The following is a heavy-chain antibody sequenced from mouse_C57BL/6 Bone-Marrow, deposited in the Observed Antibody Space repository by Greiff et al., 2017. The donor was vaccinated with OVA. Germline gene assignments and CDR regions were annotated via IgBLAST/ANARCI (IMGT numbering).Heavy chain of an antibody. J-gene: IGHJ3*01. V-gene: IGHV5-6*01. CDR2: ISSGGSYT. CDR1: GFTFSSYG. Sequence: EVTLVESGGDLVKPGGSLKLSCAASGFTFSSYGMSWVRQTPDKRLEWVATISSGGSYTYYPDSVKGRFTISRDNAKNTLYLQMSSLKSEDTAMYYCGRLYSNPFPYWGQGTLVTVSA. CDR3: GRLYSNPFPY. D-gene: IGHD2-5*01.